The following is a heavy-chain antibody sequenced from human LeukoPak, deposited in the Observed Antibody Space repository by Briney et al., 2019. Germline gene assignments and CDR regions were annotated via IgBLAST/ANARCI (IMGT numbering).Heavy chain of an antibody. CDR3: ARDSGQYDSSGYDWNWFDP. D-gene: IGHD3-22*01. V-gene: IGHV4-31*03. Sequence: PSETLSLTCTVSGGSISSGGYYWSWIRQHPGKGLEWIGYIYYSGSTYYNPSLKSRVTISVDTSKNQFSLKLSSVTAADTAVYYCARDSGQYDSSGYDWNWFDPWGQGTLVTVSS. CDR2: IYYSGST. J-gene: IGHJ5*02. CDR1: GGSISSGGYY.